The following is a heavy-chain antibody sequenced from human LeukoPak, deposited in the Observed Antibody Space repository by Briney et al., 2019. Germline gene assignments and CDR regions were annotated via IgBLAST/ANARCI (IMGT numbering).Heavy chain of an antibody. CDR2: INWDGGST. CDR1: GFTFSNYW. CDR3: ARGLDYDDSGLTPNDY. V-gene: IGHV3-74*01. J-gene: IGHJ4*02. Sequence: GGSLRLSCAASGFTFSNYWMHWVRQAPGKGLVWVSRINWDGGSTSYADSVKGRFTISRDNAKNTLYLQMNSLRDEDTGVFYCARGLDYDDSGLTPNDYWGQGTLVTVSS. D-gene: IGHD4-17*01.